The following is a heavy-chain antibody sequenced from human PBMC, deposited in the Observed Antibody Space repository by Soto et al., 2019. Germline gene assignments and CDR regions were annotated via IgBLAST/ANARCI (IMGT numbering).Heavy chain of an antibody. J-gene: IGHJ5*02. CDR3: AREAAAGYLNWFDP. Sequence: EVQLVESAGGLVQPGGSLRLSCAASGFTFSSYSMNWVRQAPGKGLEWVSYISSSSSTIYYADSVKGRFTIYRDNAKNSLYLQMNSLRDEETAVYYCAREAAAGYLNWFDPWGQGTLVTVSS. V-gene: IGHV3-48*02. CDR2: ISSSSSTI. CDR1: GFTFSSYS. D-gene: IGHD6-13*01.